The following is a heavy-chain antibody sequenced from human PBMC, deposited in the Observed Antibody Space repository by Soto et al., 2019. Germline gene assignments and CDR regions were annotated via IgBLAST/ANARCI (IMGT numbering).Heavy chain of an antibody. J-gene: IGHJ6*02. Sequence: PGGSLRLSCAASGFTFSSYSMNWVRQAPGKGLEWVPYISSGSSTIYYADSVKGRFTISRDNAKNSLYLQMNSLRDEDTAVYYCARRIEGYYYYGMDVWGQGTTVTVSS. CDR3: ARRIEGYYYYGMDV. D-gene: IGHD2-21*01. V-gene: IGHV3-48*02. CDR1: GFTFSSYS. CDR2: ISSGSSTI.